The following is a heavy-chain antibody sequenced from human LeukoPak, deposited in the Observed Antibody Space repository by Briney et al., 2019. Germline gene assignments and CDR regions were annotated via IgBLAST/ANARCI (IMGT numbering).Heavy chain of an antibody. CDR1: GYTFTGYY. J-gene: IGHJ4*02. CDR2: INPNSGGT. V-gene: IGHV1-2*02. Sequence: ASVKVSCKASGYTFTGYYMRWVRQAPGQGLEWMGWINPNSGGTNYAQKFQGRVTMTRDTSISTAYMELSRLRSDDTAVYYCARINTDSGSYYDYWGQGTLVTVSS. CDR3: ARINTDSGSYYDY. D-gene: IGHD1-26*01.